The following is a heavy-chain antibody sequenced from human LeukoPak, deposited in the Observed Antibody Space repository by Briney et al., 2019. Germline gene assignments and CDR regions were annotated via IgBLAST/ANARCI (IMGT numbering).Heavy chain of an antibody. J-gene: IGHJ4*02. CDR3: AKGTREIDY. V-gene: IGHV3-23*01. CDR2: ISGSGGST. Sequence: GGSLRLSCAASGFAFSSYAMNWVRQAPGKGLEWVSTISGSGGSTYYADSVKGRFTISRDNSKNTLYLQMNSLRAEDTAIFYCAKGTREIDYWGQGTLVTVSS. CDR1: GFAFSSYA.